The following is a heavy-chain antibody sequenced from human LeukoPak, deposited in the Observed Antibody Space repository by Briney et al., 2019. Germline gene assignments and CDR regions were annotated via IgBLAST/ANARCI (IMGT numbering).Heavy chain of an antibody. V-gene: IGHV1-8*03. CDR2: MNPNSGNT. D-gene: IGHD3-3*01. J-gene: IGHJ6*03. CDR1: GYTFTSYD. CDR3: ARGRGPPYYDFWSGYYNHYMDV. Sequence: ASVKVSCXASGYTFTSYDINWVRQATGQGLEWMGWMNPNSGNTGYAQKFQGRVTITRNTSISTAYMELSSLRSEDTAVYYCARGRGPPYYDFWSGYYNHYMDVWGKGTTVTVSS.